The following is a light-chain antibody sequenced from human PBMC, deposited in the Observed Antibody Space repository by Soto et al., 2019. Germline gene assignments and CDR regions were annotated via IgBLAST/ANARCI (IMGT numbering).Light chain of an antibody. CDR3: QQYDNLPLT. CDR1: QSISSN. Sequence: EIVRTQSLVTLSVSPGERATLSCRASQSISSNLAWYQQKPGQAPRLLIFGASSRATGVPARFSGSGSGTEFTLTINSLQSEDFAVYFCQQYDNLPLTFGPGTKVDIK. CDR2: GAS. V-gene: IGKV3-15*01. J-gene: IGKJ3*01.